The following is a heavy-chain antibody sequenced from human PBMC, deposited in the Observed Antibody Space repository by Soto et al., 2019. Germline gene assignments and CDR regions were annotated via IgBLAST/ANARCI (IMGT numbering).Heavy chain of an antibody. Sequence: QVQLQESGPGLVKPSETLSLTCTVSGGSITNYYCSWFRQPPGKGLEWIGYIQYNGYSAYNLSLKRRVPMSMDTSKPQFSLMVESVTATDTAVYYCARHGFGPLHGLVDVWGQGTTVIVSS. D-gene: IGHD3-10*01. CDR3: ARHGFGPLHGLVDV. CDR2: IQYNGYS. V-gene: IGHV4-59*08. CDR1: GGSITNYY. J-gene: IGHJ6*02.